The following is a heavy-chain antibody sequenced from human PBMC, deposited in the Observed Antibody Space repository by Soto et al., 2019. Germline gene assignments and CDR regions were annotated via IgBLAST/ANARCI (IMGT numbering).Heavy chain of an antibody. D-gene: IGHD6-13*01. CDR2: ISSNGGST. CDR3: AREIAAAGTPAYFDY. CDR1: GFTFSSYA. V-gene: IGHV3-64*01. J-gene: IGHJ4*02. Sequence: GGSLRLSCAASGFTFSSYAMHWVRQAPGKGLEYVSAISSNGGSTYYANSVKGRFTISRDNSKNTLYLQMGSLRAEDMAVYYCAREIAAAGTPAYFDYWGQGTLVTVSS.